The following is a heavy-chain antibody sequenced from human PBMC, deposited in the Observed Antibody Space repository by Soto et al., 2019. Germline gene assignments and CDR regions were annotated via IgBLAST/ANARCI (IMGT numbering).Heavy chain of an antibody. CDR1: GFTFSSYG. V-gene: IGHV3-23*01. D-gene: IGHD6-19*01. CDR3: VKGAWLDY. CDR2: ISGRDDSA. Sequence: PGGSLRLSCAASGFTFSSYGMHWVRQAPGKGLEWVSVISGRDDSANYADSVKGRFTISKDKSSNTLYLQMNNLRAEDTAVYYCVKGAWLDYWGQGTLVTVSS. J-gene: IGHJ4*01.